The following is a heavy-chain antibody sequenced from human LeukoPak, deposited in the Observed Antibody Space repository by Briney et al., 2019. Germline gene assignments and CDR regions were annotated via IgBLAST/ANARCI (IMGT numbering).Heavy chain of an antibody. CDR2: IWYDGSNK. V-gene: IGHV3-33*06. J-gene: IGHJ6*03. Sequence: GGSLRLPCAASGFTFSSYGMHWVRQAPGKGLEWVAVIWYDGSNKYYADSVKGRFTISRDNSKNTLYLQMNSLRAEDTAVYYCAKDERRWLQFGYYYMDVWGKGTTVTVSS. CDR1: GFTFSSYG. D-gene: IGHD5-24*01. CDR3: AKDERRWLQFGYYYMDV.